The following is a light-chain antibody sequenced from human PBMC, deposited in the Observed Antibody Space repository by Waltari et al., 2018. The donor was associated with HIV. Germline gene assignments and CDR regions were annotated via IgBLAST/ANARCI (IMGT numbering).Light chain of an antibody. CDR2: DVS. Sequence: SALSQPASVTGSPGQSITISCSGTSYDIGKYNYVFWYQQHPGEAPKLLISDVSSRPSGVSTRFSGSKSGNTASLTISGLQADDEAHYFCSSYTGDNTVIFAGGTKVTV. CDR1: SYDIGKYNY. J-gene: IGLJ2*01. V-gene: IGLV2-14*03. CDR3: SSYTGDNTVI.